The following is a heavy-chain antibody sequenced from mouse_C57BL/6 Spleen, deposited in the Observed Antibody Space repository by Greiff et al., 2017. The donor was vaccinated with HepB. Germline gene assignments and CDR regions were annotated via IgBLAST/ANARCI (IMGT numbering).Heavy chain of an antibody. J-gene: IGHJ3*01. CDR3: ARSGFFGYYAPFAY. Sequence: EVKLQQSGPELVKPGASVKISCKASGYSFTDYNMNWVKQSNGKSLEWIGVINPNYGTTSYNQKFKGKATLTVDQSSSTAYMQLNSLTSEDSAVYYCARSGFFGYYAPFAYWGQGTLVTVSA. D-gene: IGHD2-3*01. CDR2: INPNYGTT. CDR1: GYSFTDYN. V-gene: IGHV1-39*01.